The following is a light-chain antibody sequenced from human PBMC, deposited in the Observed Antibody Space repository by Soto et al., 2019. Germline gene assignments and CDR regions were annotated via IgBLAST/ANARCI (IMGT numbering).Light chain of an antibody. CDR3: QKYNNVPWT. CDR1: QGIRNY. J-gene: IGKJ1*01. CDR2: AAS. Sequence: DIQMTPSPSSLSASVGDRVTITCRASQGIRNYLAWYQQKPGKAPNLLIHAASTLQSGVPSRFSGSGSGTDFTLTISSLQPEDVATYYCQKYNNVPWTFGQGTKVEIK. V-gene: IGKV1-27*01.